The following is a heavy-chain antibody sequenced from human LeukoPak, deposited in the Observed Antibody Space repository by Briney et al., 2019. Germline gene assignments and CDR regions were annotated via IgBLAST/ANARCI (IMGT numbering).Heavy chain of an antibody. J-gene: IGHJ3*02. V-gene: IGHV4-4*07. CDR1: GGSISSYY. CDR2: IYTSGST. CDR3: ARILAAAWNDAFDI. D-gene: IGHD6-13*01. Sequence: SETLSLTCTVSGGSISSYYWSWIRQPAGKGLEWIGRIYTSGSTNYNPSLKSRVTMSVDTSKNQFSLKLSSVTAADTAVYYCARILAAAWNDAFDIWGQGTMVTVSS.